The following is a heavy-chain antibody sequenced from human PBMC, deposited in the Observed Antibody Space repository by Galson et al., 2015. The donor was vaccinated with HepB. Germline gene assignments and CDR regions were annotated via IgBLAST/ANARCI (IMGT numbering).Heavy chain of an antibody. V-gene: IGHV3-66*02. CDR1: GFTVSSND. CDR2: IFIGGDT. J-gene: IGHJ6*02. Sequence: SLRLSCAASGFTVSSNDMSWVRQAPGKGLEWVAFIFIGGDTYYADSVKGRFTISTDHSKNTVYLQMNSLRAEDTAVYYCARDPAVTTDYALDVWGQGTTVTVSS. CDR3: ARDPAVTTDYALDV. D-gene: IGHD4-17*01.